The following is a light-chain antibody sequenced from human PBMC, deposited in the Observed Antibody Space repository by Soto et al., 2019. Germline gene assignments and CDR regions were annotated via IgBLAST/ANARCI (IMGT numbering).Light chain of an antibody. Sequence: DIQMTQSPSTLSASVGDRVTLTCRASESISNWLAWYQQKPGKAPKLIIYMASTLETGVPSRFSGSASGAEFTLPISIMKPNDFATYYCQQDKSFPWTFGKGAKVEI. CDR3: QQDKSFPWT. CDR2: MAS. J-gene: IGKJ1*01. V-gene: IGKV1-5*03. CDR1: ESISNW.